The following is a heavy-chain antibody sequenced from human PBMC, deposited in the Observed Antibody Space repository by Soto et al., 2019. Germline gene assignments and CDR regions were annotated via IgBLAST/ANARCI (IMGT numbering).Heavy chain of an antibody. CDR2: MNPNSGNT. Sequence: QVQLVQSGAEVKKPGASVKVSCKASGYTFTSYDINWVRQATGQGLECMGWMNPNSGNTGYAQKVQGRVTMTRNTSRSTADMELSSLRSEDTAVYYCAREKNYYASSGYSPTALDYWGQGTLVTVSS. CDR1: GYTFTSYD. J-gene: IGHJ4*02. V-gene: IGHV1-8*01. D-gene: IGHD3-22*01. CDR3: AREKNYYASSGYSPTALDY.